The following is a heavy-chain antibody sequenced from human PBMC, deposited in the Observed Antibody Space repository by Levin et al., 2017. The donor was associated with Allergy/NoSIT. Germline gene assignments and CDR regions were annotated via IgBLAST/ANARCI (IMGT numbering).Heavy chain of an antibody. J-gene: IGHJ4*02. CDR3: ARRRGYYDSGTKLYYFDY. CDR1: GGSFSGYY. Sequence: PSETLSLTCAVYGGSFSGYYWNWIRQPPGKGLEWIGEINHSGSTNYNPSLKSRVTISIDRSKNQFSLKLSSVTAADTAVYYCARRRGYYDSGTKLYYFDYWGQGTLVTVSS. CDR2: INHSGST. D-gene: IGHD3-10*01. V-gene: IGHV4-34*01.